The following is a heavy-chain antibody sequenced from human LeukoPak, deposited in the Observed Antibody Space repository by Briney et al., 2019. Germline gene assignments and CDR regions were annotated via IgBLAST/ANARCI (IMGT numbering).Heavy chain of an antibody. CDR2: VSYDGSNK. J-gene: IGHJ4*02. Sequence: PGRSLRLSCAASGFTFSSYAMHWVRQDPGKGLEWVAVVSYDGSNKYYADSVKGRFTISRDNSKNTLYLQMNSLRAEDTAVYYCARDPNAVVVPAGDFDYWGQGTLVTVSS. CDR3: ARDPNAVVVPAGDFDY. CDR1: GFTFSSYA. D-gene: IGHD2-2*01. V-gene: IGHV3-30-3*01.